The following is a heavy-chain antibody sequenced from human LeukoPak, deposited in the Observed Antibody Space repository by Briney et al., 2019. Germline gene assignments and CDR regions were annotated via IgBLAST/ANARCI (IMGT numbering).Heavy chain of an antibody. CDR1: GVSISIGGYY. D-gene: IGHD3-10*01. J-gene: IGHJ5*02. CDR3: ARASPVYYYGSGRLRNWFDP. CDR2: SYHSGIT. V-gene: IGHV4-30-2*01. Sequence: AQTLSLTCTVSGVSISIGGYYWIWIRQPPGKGLEWFVYSYHSGITYDNPSLNSLVTISVNRSKNQFSLKLSSVTAADTAVYYCARASPVYYYGSGRLRNWFDPWGQGTLVTVSS.